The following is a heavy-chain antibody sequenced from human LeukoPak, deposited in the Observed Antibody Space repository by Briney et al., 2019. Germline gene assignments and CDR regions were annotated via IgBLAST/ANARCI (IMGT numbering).Heavy chain of an antibody. CDR3: ARDPYSSSWSYGMDV. D-gene: IGHD6-13*01. V-gene: IGHV3-21*04. CDR2: ISSSSSYI. J-gene: IGHJ6*02. CDR1: GFTFSSYS. Sequence: GGSLRLSCAASGFTFSSYSMNWVRQAPGKGLEWVSSISSSSSYIYYADSVKGRFTISRDNAQTSLYLHMNSLRAEDTAVYYCARDPYSSSWSYGMDVWGQGTTVTVSS.